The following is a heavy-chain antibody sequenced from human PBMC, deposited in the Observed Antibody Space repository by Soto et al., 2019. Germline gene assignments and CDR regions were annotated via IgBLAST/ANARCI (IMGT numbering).Heavy chain of an antibody. Sequence: QVPLVQSGAEVKKPGASVKVSCKASGYTFTTYGFSWVRQAPGQGLECVGWISASNGNTHYSQKFQGRVTMTIDTSTSTAYMELRSLTSGDTAVYYCASEPIYYNDGSGYYPLGYWGQGTLVTVSS. CDR1: GYTFTTYG. D-gene: IGHD3-22*01. CDR2: ISASNGNT. CDR3: ASEPIYYNDGSGYYPLGY. J-gene: IGHJ4*02. V-gene: IGHV1-18*04.